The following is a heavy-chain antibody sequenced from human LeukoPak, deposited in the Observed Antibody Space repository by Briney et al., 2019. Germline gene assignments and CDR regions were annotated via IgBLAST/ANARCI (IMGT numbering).Heavy chain of an antibody. Sequence: SETLSLTCTVSGGSISTYYWSWIRQSPGKGLEWIAYIDYRGSTTYNPSLRSRVTISVDTSRNQFSLKLSSVTAADTAVYYCARSRSGYSYDHAAFEIWGQGTLVTVS. CDR2: IDYRGST. CDR3: ARSRSGYSYDHAAFEI. J-gene: IGHJ3*02. D-gene: IGHD5-18*01. V-gene: IGHV4-59*01. CDR1: GGSISTYY.